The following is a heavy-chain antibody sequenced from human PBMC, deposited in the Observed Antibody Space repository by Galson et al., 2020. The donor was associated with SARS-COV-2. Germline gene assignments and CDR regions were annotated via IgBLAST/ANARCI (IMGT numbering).Heavy chain of an antibody. CDR3: ARERGWYPFDY. D-gene: IGHD6-19*01. V-gene: IGHV3-33*01. J-gene: IGHJ4*02. Sequence: GGSLRLSCAASGFTFSSYGMHWVRQAPGKGLEWVAVIWYDGSNKYYADSVKGRFTISRDNSKNTLYLQMNSLRAEDTAVYYCARERGWYPFDYWGQGTLVTVSS. CDR2: IWYDGSNK. CDR1: GFTFSSYG.